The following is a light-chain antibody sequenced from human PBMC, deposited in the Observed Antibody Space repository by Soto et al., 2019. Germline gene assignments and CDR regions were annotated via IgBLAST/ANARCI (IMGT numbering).Light chain of an antibody. CDR3: HQRSSWPPIFT. J-gene: IGKJ3*01. CDR2: DAS. V-gene: IGKV3-11*01. CDR1: QSVSSF. Sequence: EIVLTQSPATLSLSPGERATLSCRASQSVSSFLAWYQQKPGQAPRLLIYDASNRATGIPARFRASGSWTDFTLTISSLEPEDSALYYCHQRSSWPPIFTFGPGTKVDIK.